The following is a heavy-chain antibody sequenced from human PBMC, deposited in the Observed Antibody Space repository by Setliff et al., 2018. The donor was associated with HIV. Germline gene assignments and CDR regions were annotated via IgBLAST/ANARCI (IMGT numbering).Heavy chain of an antibody. CDR2: INPNSGGT. CDR3: ARGGGSSYLYHSRGSEYFQY. D-gene: IGHD3-22*01. J-gene: IGHJ1*01. V-gene: IGHV1-2*02. CDR1: GYTFTGYY. Sequence: ASVKVSCKAPGYTFTGYYIHWVRQAPGQGLEWMGWINPNSGGTNYAQKFQGRVTMTRDTSISTAYMELSRLRSDDTAVYYCARGGGSSYLYHSRGSEYFQYWGQGALVTVSS.